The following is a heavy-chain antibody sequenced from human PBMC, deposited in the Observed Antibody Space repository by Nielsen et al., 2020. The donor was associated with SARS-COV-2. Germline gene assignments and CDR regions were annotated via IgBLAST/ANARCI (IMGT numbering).Heavy chain of an antibody. CDR1: GYTFTSYY. CDR2: INPSVGST. D-gene: IGHD3-9*01. J-gene: IGHJ6*02. V-gene: IGHV1-46*01. Sequence: ASVKVSCKASGYTFTSYYMHWVRQAPGQGLEWMGIINPSVGSTSYAQRFQGRVTMTRDTSTSTVYMELSSLRSEDTAVYYCARGGIYDILTGSPMDVWGQGTTVTVSS. CDR3: ARGGIYDILTGSPMDV.